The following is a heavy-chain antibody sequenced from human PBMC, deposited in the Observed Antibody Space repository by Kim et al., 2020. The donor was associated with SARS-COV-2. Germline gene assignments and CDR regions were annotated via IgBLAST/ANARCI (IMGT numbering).Heavy chain of an antibody. V-gene: IGHV3-23*01. CDR3: AKVIGPDYDFWSPTSMDV. CDR2: ISGSGGST. Sequence: GGSLRLSCAASGFTFSSYAMSWVRQAPGKGLEWVSAISGSGGSTYYADSVKGRFTISRDNSKNTLYLQMNSLRAEDTAVYYCAKVIGPDYDFWSPTSMDVWGQGTTVTVSS. D-gene: IGHD3-3*01. J-gene: IGHJ6*02. CDR1: GFTFSSYA.